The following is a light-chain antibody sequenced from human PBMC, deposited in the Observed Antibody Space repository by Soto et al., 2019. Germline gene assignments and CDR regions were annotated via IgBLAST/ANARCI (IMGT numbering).Light chain of an antibody. CDR1: QGISTY. Sequence: DIQMTQSPSSLSASVGDRLTITCRASQGISTYLNWYQQKPGKAPKLLIYTASTLQSGVPSRFSGSGSETDFTLTISSLKPEDFATYSCQQSYSDTWTFGHGTKVEIK. CDR3: QQSYSDTWT. J-gene: IGKJ1*01. CDR2: TAS. V-gene: IGKV1-39*01.